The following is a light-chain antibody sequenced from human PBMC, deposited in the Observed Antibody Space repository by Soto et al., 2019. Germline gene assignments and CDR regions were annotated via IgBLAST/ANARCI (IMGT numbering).Light chain of an antibody. V-gene: IGKV1-39*01. Sequence: DIHMTQSPSTLPGSVGDRVTLPXRASQTISGWLAWYQQKPGXAPNXXXYAXSTLQTGVPSRFTGSGSGTDFTLTIISMQPEDYANYFYQQSYSMPYAFGPGTKVDI. CDR2: AXS. CDR1: QTISGW. CDR3: QQSYSMPYA. J-gene: IGKJ2*01.